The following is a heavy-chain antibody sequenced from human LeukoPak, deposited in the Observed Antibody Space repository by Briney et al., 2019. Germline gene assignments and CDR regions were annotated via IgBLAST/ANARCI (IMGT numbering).Heavy chain of an antibody. CDR2: IWYDGSNK. Sequence: GGSLRLSCAASGFTFSSYGMHWVRQAPGKGLEWVAVIWYDGSNKYYADSVKGRFTISRDNVKNSLYLQMNSLRAEDTALYYCAKVGPYYDSSAYYYDYWGQGTLVTVSS. D-gene: IGHD3-22*01. J-gene: IGHJ4*02. V-gene: IGHV3-33*03. CDR3: AKVGPYYDSSAYYYDY. CDR1: GFTFSSYG.